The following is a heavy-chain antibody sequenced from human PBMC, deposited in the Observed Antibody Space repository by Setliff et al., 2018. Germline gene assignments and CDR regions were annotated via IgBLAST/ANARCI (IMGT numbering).Heavy chain of an antibody. V-gene: IGHV4-30-2*01. CDR1: GGSISSGGYS. Sequence: SETLSLTCAVSGGSISSGGYSWSWIRQPPGKGLEWIGYIYHSGSTYYNPSLKSRVTISLDRSKNQFSLKLSSMTAADTAVYYCATTRSSGWYEYEYYFDYWGQGALVTVSS. D-gene: IGHD6-19*01. CDR2: IYHSGST. J-gene: IGHJ4*02. CDR3: ATTRSSGWYEYEYYFDY.